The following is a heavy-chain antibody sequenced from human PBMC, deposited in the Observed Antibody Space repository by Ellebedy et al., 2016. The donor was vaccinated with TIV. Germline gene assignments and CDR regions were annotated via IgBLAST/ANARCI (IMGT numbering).Heavy chain of an antibody. CDR2: INPNSGGT. D-gene: IGHD2-21*02. J-gene: IGHJ6*03. CDR1: GYTFTAYY. Sequence: ASVKVSCKASGYTFTAYYMHWVRQAPGQGLEWMGWINPNSGGTNYAQKFQGWVTMTRDTSISTAYMELSRLRSDDTAVYYCARGKAYCGGDCYSGHYYYYYYMDVWGKGTTVTVSS. V-gene: IGHV1-2*04. CDR3: ARGKAYCGGDCYSGHYYYYYYMDV.